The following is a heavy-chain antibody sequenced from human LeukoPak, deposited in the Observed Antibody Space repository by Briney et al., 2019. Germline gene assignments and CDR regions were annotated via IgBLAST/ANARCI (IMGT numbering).Heavy chain of an antibody. CDR1: GGSFSGYY. J-gene: IGHJ4*02. V-gene: IGHV4-34*01. Sequence: PSETLSLTCAVYGGSFSGYYWSWIRQPPGKGLGWIGEINHSGSTNYNPSLKSRVTISVDTSKNQFSLKLSSVTAADTAVYYCARGRPIRYWGQGTLVTVSS. CDR2: INHSGST. CDR3: ARGRPIRY. D-gene: IGHD6-6*01.